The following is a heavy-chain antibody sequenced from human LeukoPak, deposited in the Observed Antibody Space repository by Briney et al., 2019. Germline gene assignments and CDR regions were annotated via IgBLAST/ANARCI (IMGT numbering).Heavy chain of an antibody. V-gene: IGHV4-34*01. Sequence: PSETLSLTCAVYGGSFSGYYWSWIRQPPGKGLEWIGEINHSGSTNYNPSLKSRVTISVDTSKNQFSLKLSSVTAADTAVYYCARSHVLLWFGELAIWFDPWGQGTLVTVSS. D-gene: IGHD3-10*01. CDR3: ARSHVLLWFGELAIWFDP. J-gene: IGHJ5*02. CDR2: INHSGST. CDR1: GGSFSGYY.